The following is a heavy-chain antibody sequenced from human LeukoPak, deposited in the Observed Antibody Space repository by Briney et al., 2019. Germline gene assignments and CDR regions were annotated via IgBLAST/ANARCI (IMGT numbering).Heavy chain of an antibody. J-gene: IGHJ4*02. Sequence: SVKVSCKASGGTFSSYTISWVRQAPGQGLEWMGRIIPILGIANYAQKFQGRVTITADKSTSTAYMELSSLRSEDTAVYYCARDLQDDSSGYYPYYFDYWGQGTLVSVSS. CDR1: GGTFSSYT. CDR3: ARDLQDDSSGYYPYYFDY. V-gene: IGHV1-69*04. D-gene: IGHD3-22*01. CDR2: IIPILGIA.